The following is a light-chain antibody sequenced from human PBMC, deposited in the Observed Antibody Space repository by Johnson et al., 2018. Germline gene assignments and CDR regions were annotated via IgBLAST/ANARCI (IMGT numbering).Light chain of an antibody. CDR3: GTWDSSLSAGNV. V-gene: IGLV1-51*02. CDR2: ENN. J-gene: IGLJ1*01. Sequence: QSVLTQPPSVSAAPGQKVTISCSGSSSNIGNNYVSWYQQLQGTAPKLLIYENNKRPSGIPDRFSGSKSGTSATLAITGLQTGDEADYYCGTWDSSLSAGNVFGTGTKVTVL. CDR1: SSNIGNNY.